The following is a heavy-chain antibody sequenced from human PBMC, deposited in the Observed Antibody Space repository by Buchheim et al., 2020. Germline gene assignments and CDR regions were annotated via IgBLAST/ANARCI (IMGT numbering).Heavy chain of an antibody. J-gene: IGHJ4*02. CDR2: IYYSGST. V-gene: IGHV4-30-4*01. CDR1: GGSITSGDYY. CDR3: ARVSRDSYSRLDY. D-gene: IGHD3-3*01. Sequence: QVQLQESGPGLVKPSQTLSLTCTVSGGSITSGDYYWNWIRQPPRKGLEWIGYIYYSGSTNYNPSLKSRVTISVDTSKNQFSLKLSSVTAADTAVYYCARVSRDSYSRLDYWGQGTL.